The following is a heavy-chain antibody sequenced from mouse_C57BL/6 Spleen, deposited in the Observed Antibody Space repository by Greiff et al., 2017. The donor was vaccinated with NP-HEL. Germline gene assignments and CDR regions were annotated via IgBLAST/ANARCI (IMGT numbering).Heavy chain of an antibody. D-gene: IGHD6-2*01. CDR2: ISSGSGTI. J-gene: IGHJ4*01. CDR3: ARRSSLYDMDY. Sequence: EVKVVESGGGLVKPGGSLKLSCAASGFTFSDYGMHWVRQAPEKGLEWVAYISSGSGTIYYADTVKGRFTISRDNATNTLFLQMTSLRSEDTAMYYCARRSSLYDMDYWGQGTTVTVSS. V-gene: IGHV5-17*01. CDR1: GFTFSDYG.